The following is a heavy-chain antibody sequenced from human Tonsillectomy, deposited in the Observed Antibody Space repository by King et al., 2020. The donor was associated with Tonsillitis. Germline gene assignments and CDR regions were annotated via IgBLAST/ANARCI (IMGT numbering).Heavy chain of an antibody. D-gene: IGHD1-26*01. CDR3: TSVDLSGSYRFYYYYMDV. Sequence: QLVQSGGGLVQPGRSLRLSCTASGFTFGDYAMSWFRQAPGKGLEWVGFMRSKAYGGTTDYAASVKGRFTISRNDSKYIAYLQMNSLKTEDTAVYYCTSVDLSGSYRFYYYYMDVWGKGTTVTVSS. J-gene: IGHJ6*03. CDR2: MRSKAYGGTT. V-gene: IGHV3-49*03. CDR1: GFTFGDYA.